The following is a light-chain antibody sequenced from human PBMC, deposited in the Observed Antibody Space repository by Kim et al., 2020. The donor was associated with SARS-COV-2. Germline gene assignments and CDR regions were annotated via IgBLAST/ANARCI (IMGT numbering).Light chain of an antibody. CDR2: AAS. J-gene: IGKJ4*01. V-gene: IGKV1-27*01. CDR3: QKYNMVPLP. CDR1: QGIRNY. Sequence: DIQMAQSPSSLSASIGDRVTITCRASQGIRNYLAWYQQKPGQVPQLLIYAASTLQPGVPPRFSGSGFGTEFTLTISGLQPDDVATYYCQKYNMVPLPFGGATKLDIK.